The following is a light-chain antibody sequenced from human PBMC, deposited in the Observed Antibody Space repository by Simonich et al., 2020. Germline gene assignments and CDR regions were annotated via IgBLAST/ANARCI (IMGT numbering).Light chain of an antibody. J-gene: IGKJ1*01. Sequence: EIVLTQSPGTLSLSPGERATLSCRASQSVSSSYLAWYQQKPGLAPRLLIYDASSSATGIPDRFSGSGSGPDFTLTISRLEPEDFAGYYCQQYGSSPWTFGQGTKVEIK. V-gene: IGKV3D-20*01. CDR2: DAS. CDR3: QQYGSSPWT. CDR1: QSVSSSY.